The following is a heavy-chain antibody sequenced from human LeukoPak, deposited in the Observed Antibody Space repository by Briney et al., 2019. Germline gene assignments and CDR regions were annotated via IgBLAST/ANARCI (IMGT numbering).Heavy chain of an antibody. CDR3: ARGGGFWSGYYSPRWFDP. D-gene: IGHD3-3*01. CDR1: GGTFISYA. V-gene: IGHV1-69*13. Sequence: SVKVSCKASGGTFISYAISWVRQAPGQGLEWMGGIIPIFGTANYAQKFQGRVTITADESTSTAYMELSSLRSEDTAVYYCARGGGFWSGYYSPRWFDPWGQGTLVTVSS. CDR2: IIPIFGTA. J-gene: IGHJ5*02.